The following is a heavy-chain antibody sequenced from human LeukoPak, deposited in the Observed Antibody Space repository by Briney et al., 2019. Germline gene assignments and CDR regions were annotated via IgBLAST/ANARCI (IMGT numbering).Heavy chain of an antibody. CDR3: TTLTMIRVHQDY. V-gene: IGHV3-15*01. D-gene: IGHD3-10*01. CDR2: IKSKTDGGTT. CDR1: VHLLHNAC. J-gene: IGHJ4*02. Sequence: GGSLTLFCTASVHLLHNACVNWVRRATGEGLEGVGRIKSKTDGGTTDYAAPVKGRFTISRDDSRSTLYLQMNSLKPEDTAVYYCTTLTMIRVHQDYWGQGTLVTVSS.